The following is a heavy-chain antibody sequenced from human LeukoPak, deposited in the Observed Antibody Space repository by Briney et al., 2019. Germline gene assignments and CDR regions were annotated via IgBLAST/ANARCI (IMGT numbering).Heavy chain of an antibody. CDR2: ISSSSSYI. Sequence: PGGSLRLSCAASGFTFSSYSMNWVRQAPGKGLEWVSSISSSSSYIYYADSVKGRFTISRDNAKNSLYLQMNSLRAEDTAVYYCARDQEPTRDPIHDYVWGSYRYDYWGQGTLVAVSS. V-gene: IGHV3-21*01. D-gene: IGHD3-16*02. J-gene: IGHJ4*02. CDR1: GFTFSSYS. CDR3: ARDQEPTRDPIHDYVWGSYRYDY.